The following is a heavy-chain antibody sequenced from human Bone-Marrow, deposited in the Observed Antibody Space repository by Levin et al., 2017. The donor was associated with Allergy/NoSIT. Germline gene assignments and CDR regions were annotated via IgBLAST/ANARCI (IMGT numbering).Heavy chain of an antibody. CDR1: GDALTSCD. J-gene: IGHJ5*02. Sequence: AASVKVSCKASGDALTSCDINWVRQASGQGLEWMGWMNPNTGKTGYAQKFQGRVTMTRNTSINTAYMELSSLRFDDTSVYYCAGARDGYNFGATWGQGTLVTVSS. CDR3: AGARDGYNFGAT. CDR2: MNPNTGKT. V-gene: IGHV1-8*01. D-gene: IGHD5-24*01.